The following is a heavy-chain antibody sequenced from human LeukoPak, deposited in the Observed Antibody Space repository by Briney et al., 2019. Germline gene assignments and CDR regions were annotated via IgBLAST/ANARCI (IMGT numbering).Heavy chain of an antibody. CDR3: ARGHSMGWNYHYYGMDV. D-gene: IGHD1-7*01. CDR2: IRSNGGST. V-gene: IGHV3-64D*06. Sequence: QSGGSLRLSCAASGFTFSSYWIHWVRQAPGKGLEYFSAIRSNGGSTYYADSVKGRFTIPRDNSKNTLYLQMSSLRAEDTAVYYCARGHSMGWNYHYYGMDVWGPGTRVTVS. J-gene: IGHJ6*02. CDR1: GFTFSSYW.